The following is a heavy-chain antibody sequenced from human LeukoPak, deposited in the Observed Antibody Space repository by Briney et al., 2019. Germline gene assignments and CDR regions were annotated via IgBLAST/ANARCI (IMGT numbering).Heavy chain of an antibody. D-gene: IGHD5-18*01. CDR2: ISYDGSNK. J-gene: IGHJ4*02. Sequence: GGSLRLSCAASGFTFSDYQMSWIRQAPGRGLEWVAVISYDGSNKYYADSVKGRFTISRDNSKNTLYLQMNSLRAEDTAVYYCAKDLQLWAPFDYWGQGTLVTVSS. CDR1: GFTFSDYQ. V-gene: IGHV3-30*18. CDR3: AKDLQLWAPFDY.